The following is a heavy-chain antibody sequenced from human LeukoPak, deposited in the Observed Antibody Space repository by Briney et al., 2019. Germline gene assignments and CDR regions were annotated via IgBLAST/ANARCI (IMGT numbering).Heavy chain of an antibody. CDR2: IKEDGSDK. J-gene: IGHJ4*02. Sequence: PGGSLRLSCGASGFTFSSYWMTWVRQAPGKGLEWVANIKEDGSDKHYVESVKGRFTISRDNAKNSLYLQMNSLRAEDTAVYYCTRDSYTNTWHEEGRDYWGQGTLVIVSS. CDR3: TRDSYTNTWHEEGRDY. CDR1: GFTFSSYW. D-gene: IGHD6-13*01. V-gene: IGHV3-7*01.